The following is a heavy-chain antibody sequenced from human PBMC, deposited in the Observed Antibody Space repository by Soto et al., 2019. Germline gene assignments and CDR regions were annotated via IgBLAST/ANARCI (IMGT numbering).Heavy chain of an antibody. J-gene: IGHJ1*01. CDR3: ARDRVESGYPEYFQH. CDR2: IYSGGST. Sequence: EVQLVESGGGLIQPGGSLGLSCAASGFTVSSNYMSWVRQAPGKGLEWVSVIYSGGSTYYADSVKGRFTISRDNSKNTLYLQMNSLSAEDTAVYYCARDRVESGYPEYFQHWGQGTLVTVSS. V-gene: IGHV3-53*01. D-gene: IGHD3-22*01. CDR1: GFTVSSNY.